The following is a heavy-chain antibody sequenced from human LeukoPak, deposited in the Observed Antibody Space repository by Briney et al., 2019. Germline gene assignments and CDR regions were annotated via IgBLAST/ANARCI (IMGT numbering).Heavy chain of an antibody. CDR2: IWYDGSNK. D-gene: IGHD1-1*01. V-gene: IGHV3-33*01. J-gene: IGHJ4*02. CDR3: ARVEYNWNDLKIDY. CDR1: GFTFSSYG. Sequence: GGSLRLSCAASGFTFSSYGMHWVRQAPGKGLEWVAVIWYDGSNKYYADSVKGRFTISRDNSKNTLYLQMNSLRAEDTAVYYCARVEYNWNDLKIDYWGQGTLVTVSS.